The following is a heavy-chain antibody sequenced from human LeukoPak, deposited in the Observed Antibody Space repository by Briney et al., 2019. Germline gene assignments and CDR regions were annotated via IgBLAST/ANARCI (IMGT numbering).Heavy chain of an antibody. D-gene: IGHD6-25*01. V-gene: IGHV3-48*01. CDR1: GFNFNSFT. CDR3: ATTTSSGWVPFDY. CDR2: ISTGGSTI. Sequence: GGSLRLSCVASGFNFNSFTMNWVRQAPGKGLEWVSYISTGGSTIYYRDSVRGRFTISRDNAKNTLYLQMNNLTAEDTAVYYCATTTSSGWVPFDYWGQGTLVAVSS. J-gene: IGHJ4*02.